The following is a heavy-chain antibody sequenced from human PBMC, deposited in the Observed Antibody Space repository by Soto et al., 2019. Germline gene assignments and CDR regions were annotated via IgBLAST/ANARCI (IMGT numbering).Heavy chain of an antibody. CDR2: IYHSGST. J-gene: IGHJ2*01. CDR3: ASQDYSSSTDASFPVNGYCDL. D-gene: IGHD6-6*01. V-gene: IGHV4-4*02. CDR1: GGSISSIKW. Sequence: QMQLQESGPGLVKPSGTLSLTCGVSGGSISSIKWWTWVRQPPGKGPEWIGEIYHSGSTNYNPSHTSRVTLSLDKSLNNSSLTITSVTAADTAVYYCASQDYSSSTDASFPVNGYCDLWGRGILVTVSS.